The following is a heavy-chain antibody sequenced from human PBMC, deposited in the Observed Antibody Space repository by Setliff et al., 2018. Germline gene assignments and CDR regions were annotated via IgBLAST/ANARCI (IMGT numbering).Heavy chain of an antibody. D-gene: IGHD5-12*01. CDR3: ARDQWVRSPPLYFSYSMDV. J-gene: IGHJ6*02. CDR1: GDSIIGYY. CDR2: VYSGGSP. V-gene: IGHV4-59*12. Sequence: SETLSLTCKVSGDSIIGYYWSWIRQAPGKGLDWIGYVYSGGSPNYSPSFKSRVTMSIDTSKNQFSLKLTSMTAADTAVYYCARDQWVRSPPLYFSYSMDVWGPGTLVTVSS.